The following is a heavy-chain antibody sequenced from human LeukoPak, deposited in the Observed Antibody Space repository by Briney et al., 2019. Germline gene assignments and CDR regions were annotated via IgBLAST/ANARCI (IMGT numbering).Heavy chain of an antibody. Sequence: SETLSLTCTVSGGSISSYYWSWIRQPPGKGLEWIGCIYYSGYTNYKSSLKSRVTISVDTSKNQFSLKLSSVTAADTAIYYCARDFSSSSTVYYYYYMDVWGKGTTVTVSS. V-gene: IGHV4-59*12. CDR3: ARDFSSSSTVYYYYYMDV. D-gene: IGHD6-6*01. CDR1: GGSISSYY. J-gene: IGHJ6*03. CDR2: IYYSGYT.